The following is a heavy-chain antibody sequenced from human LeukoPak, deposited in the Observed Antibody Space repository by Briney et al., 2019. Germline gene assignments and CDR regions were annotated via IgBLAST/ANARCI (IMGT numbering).Heavy chain of an antibody. CDR2: ISGGGDFT. CDR3: AKSVFDSSGDPYMDV. J-gene: IGHJ6*03. D-gene: IGHD3-22*01. V-gene: IGHV3-23*01. Sequence: GGTLRLSCAASGFTFRSFAMNWVRQAPGKGLECVSAISGGGDFTKYADSVKGRFTISRDNSKSTLYLRMNSLRAEDTAVYYCAKSVFDSSGDPYMDVWGKGTTVTISS. CDR1: GFTFRSFA.